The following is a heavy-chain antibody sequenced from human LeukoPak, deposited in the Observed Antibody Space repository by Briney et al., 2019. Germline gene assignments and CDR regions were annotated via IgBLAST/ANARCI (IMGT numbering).Heavy chain of an antibody. CDR1: EFTVSNNY. Sequence: GRSLRLSCAPSEFTVSNNYMNWVRQAPGKGLEWVSVIYSGGTTYYADSVKGRFTISRDISKNILYLQMNSLRAEDTAVYYCVTSVVGATNAFDVWGRGTMVTVSS. D-gene: IGHD1-26*01. V-gene: IGHV3-53*01. CDR3: VTSVVGATNAFDV. J-gene: IGHJ3*01. CDR2: IYSGGTT.